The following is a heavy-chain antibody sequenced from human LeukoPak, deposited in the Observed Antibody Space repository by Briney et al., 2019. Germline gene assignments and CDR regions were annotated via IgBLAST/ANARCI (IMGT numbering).Heavy chain of an antibody. CDR1: GSCFATYW. Sequence: GESLKISCKDSGSCFATYWIGWVRQMPGTGLEWMGIIHPGDSDTTYSPSFQGQVTMSADKSINTAYLQWSSLKASDTAMYYCARRRGCSSTSCPPDSWGQGTLVTVSS. J-gene: IGHJ4*02. CDR3: ARRRGCSSTSCPPDS. CDR2: IHPGDSDT. V-gene: IGHV5-51*01. D-gene: IGHD2-2*01.